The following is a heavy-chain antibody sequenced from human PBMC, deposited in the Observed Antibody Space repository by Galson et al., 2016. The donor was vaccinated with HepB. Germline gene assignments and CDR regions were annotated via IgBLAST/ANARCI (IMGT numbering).Heavy chain of an antibody. V-gene: IGHV3-30*04. CDR2: TSYDGSLT. J-gene: IGHJ5*02. Sequence: SLRLSCAVSGLSFQNYAMHWVRQAPGKGLEWVAFTSYDGSLTYYADSVKGRFTISRDKSKSALYLQMDSLRAEDTALYYCARDRGDGRRPRSHLNHWGQGTLVTVSS. CDR1: GLSFQNYA. D-gene: IGHD3-16*01. CDR3: ARDRGDGRRPRSHLNH.